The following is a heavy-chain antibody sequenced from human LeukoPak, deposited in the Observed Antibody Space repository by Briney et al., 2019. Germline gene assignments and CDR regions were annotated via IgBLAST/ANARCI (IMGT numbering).Heavy chain of an antibody. V-gene: IGHV3-23*01. CDR2: ISGNGGTT. CDR1: GFSFNNYA. CDR3: AKDASVSVMSGSYASDY. Sequence: GGSRRLSCAAAGFSFNNYAMNWVRQAPGEGLEWVSGISGNGGTTYYADSVKGRFTISRDNSKSTLYLQLNSLGGEDTAIYYCAKDASVSVMSGSYASDYWGQGTLVTVSS. D-gene: IGHD5-18*01. J-gene: IGHJ4*02.